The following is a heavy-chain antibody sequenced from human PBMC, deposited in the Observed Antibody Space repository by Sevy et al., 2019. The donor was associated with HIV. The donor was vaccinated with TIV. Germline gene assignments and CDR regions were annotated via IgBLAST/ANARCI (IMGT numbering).Heavy chain of an antibody. J-gene: IGHJ6*02. V-gene: IGHV4-59*13. D-gene: IGHD2-21*02. CDR1: GGSISSYY. CDR2: IYYSGST. Sequence: SETLSLTCTVSGGSISSYYWCWIRQPPGKGLEWIGYIYYSGSTNYNPSLKSRVTISVDTSKNQFSLKLSSVTAADTAVYYCARDYCGGYCYGLYYYYGMDVWGQGTTVTVSS. CDR3: ARDYCGGYCYGLYYYYGMDV.